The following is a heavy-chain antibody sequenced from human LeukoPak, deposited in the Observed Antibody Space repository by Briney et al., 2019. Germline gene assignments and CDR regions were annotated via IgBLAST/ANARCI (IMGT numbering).Heavy chain of an antibody. CDR3: ARTRDGYSGLDV. D-gene: IGHD5-24*01. CDR2: ISGSSTYI. V-gene: IGHV3-21*01. CDR1: RFALTYYS. J-gene: IGHJ6*02. Sequence: PGGSLRLSCAASRFALTYYSMNWVRQAPGKGLQWVSSISGSSTYIYYADSVRGRFTISRDNAKNSLYLQMNSLRAEDTAVYYCARTRDGYSGLDVWGQGATVTVSS.